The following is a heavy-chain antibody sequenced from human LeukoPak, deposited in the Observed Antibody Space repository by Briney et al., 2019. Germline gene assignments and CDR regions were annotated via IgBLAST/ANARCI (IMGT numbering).Heavy chain of an antibody. Sequence: QPGGSLRLSCVASGFSFGSYGMSWFRQAPGKGLEWVSTIHYSDGTTYYADSVKGRFTVSRDNSKNTLSLQMDNLRTEDTAVYYCAKITRIAAAGTLDYWGQGTLVTVSS. J-gene: IGHJ4*02. D-gene: IGHD6-13*01. CDR2: IHYSDGTT. CDR1: GFSFGSYG. V-gene: IGHV3-23*01. CDR3: AKITRIAAAGTLDY.